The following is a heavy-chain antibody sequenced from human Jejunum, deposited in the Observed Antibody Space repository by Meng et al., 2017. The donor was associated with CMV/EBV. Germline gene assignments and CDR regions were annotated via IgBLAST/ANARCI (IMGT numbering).Heavy chain of an antibody. CDR2: IRYDGSNS. Sequence: FTFGGLGMHWVPETTGDWVGWVAFIRYDGSNSYYADSVKGLFTISRDNSKNTLSLHMNSLRPEDTAVFYCAKGEGTGSTPDCWGQGTPVTVSS. CDR1: FTFGGLG. J-gene: IGHJ4*02. V-gene: IGHV3-30*02. D-gene: IGHD1-26*01. CDR3: AKGEGTGSTPDC.